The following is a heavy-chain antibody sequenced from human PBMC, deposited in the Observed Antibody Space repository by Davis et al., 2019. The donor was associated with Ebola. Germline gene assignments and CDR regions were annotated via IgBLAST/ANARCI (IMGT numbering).Heavy chain of an antibody. CDR1: GGSFSDYY. Sequence: LSLTCAVHGGSFSDYYWNWIRQAPGKGLEWVAVMSYDGNDKYYADSVKGRFTLSRDTSKNTLYLEMKSLRRDDTAVYYCAKDSRDKGSDYWGQGTLVTVSS. CDR3: AKDSRDKGSDY. V-gene: IGHV3-30*18. D-gene: IGHD1-26*01. J-gene: IGHJ4*02. CDR2: MSYDGNDK.